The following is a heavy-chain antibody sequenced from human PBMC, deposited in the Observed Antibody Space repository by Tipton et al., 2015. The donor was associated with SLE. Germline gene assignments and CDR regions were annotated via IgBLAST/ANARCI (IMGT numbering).Heavy chain of an antibody. Sequence: LRLSCTVSGGSISSGSYYWSWIRQPAGKGLEWIGYIYTSGSTNYNPSLKSRVTISVDTSKNQFSLKLSSVTAADTAVYYCAIDPRGGLFYIWCQGTMVTVSA. CDR3: AIDPRGGLFYI. J-gene: IGHJ3*02. CDR2: IYTSGST. V-gene: IGHV4-61*09. CDR1: GGSISSGSYY. D-gene: IGHD3-16*01.